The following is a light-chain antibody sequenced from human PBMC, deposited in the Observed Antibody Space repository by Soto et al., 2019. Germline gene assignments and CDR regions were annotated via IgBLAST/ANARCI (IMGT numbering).Light chain of an antibody. Sequence: EIVLTQSPATLSLSPGERATLSCRASQSVRSYLAWYQQKPGQAPRLLIYDASNRATGIPARFSGSGSGTDFTLTISSLEPEDFAVYYCQQRSNWPGITFGQGTRLDIK. V-gene: IGKV3-11*01. CDR2: DAS. J-gene: IGKJ5*01. CDR3: QQRSNWPGIT. CDR1: QSVRSY.